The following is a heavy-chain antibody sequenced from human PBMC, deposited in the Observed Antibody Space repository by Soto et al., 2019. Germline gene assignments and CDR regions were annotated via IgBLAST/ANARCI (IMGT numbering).Heavy chain of an antibody. CDR3: ARVDSYGYEGRFDY. Sequence: PSETLSLTCTVSGGSISSYYWSWIRQPPGKGLEWIGYIYYSGSTNYNPSLKSRVTISVDTSKNQFSLKLSSVTAADTAVYYCARVDSYGYEGRFDYWGQGTLVTVSS. J-gene: IGHJ4*02. V-gene: IGHV4-59*01. D-gene: IGHD5-18*01. CDR1: GGSISSYY. CDR2: IYYSGST.